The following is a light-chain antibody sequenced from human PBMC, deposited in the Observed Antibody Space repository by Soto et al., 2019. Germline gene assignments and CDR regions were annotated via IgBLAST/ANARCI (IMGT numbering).Light chain of an antibody. J-gene: IGKJ1*01. CDR2: KAS. CDR3: QHYNSYSEA. Sequence: DIQMTQSPSTLSGSVGDRVTITCRASQTISSWLAWYQQKPGKAPKLLIYKASTLKSGVPSRFSGSESGTEFTLTISSLQPDDFATYYCQHYNSYSEAFGQGPKVELK. CDR1: QTISSW. V-gene: IGKV1-5*03.